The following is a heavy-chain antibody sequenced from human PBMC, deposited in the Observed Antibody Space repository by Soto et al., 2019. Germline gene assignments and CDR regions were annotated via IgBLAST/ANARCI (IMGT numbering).Heavy chain of an antibody. Sequence: QVQLVQSGPEVKKHGASVTLSCKASGYNFNNYGISWVRQAPGQGLEWMGWISGNNGNPKYGQKFQGRVSLTTDASTSTAYMEMRSLRSDDTADNYWVRSVVTTLDDAFDIWGPGTRVTVS. CDR3: VRSVVTTLDDAFDI. J-gene: IGHJ3*02. V-gene: IGHV1-18*01. CDR1: GYNFNNYG. CDR2: ISGNNGNP. D-gene: IGHD2-21*02.